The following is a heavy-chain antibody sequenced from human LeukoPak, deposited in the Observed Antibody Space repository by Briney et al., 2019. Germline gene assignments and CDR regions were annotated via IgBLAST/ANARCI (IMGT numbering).Heavy chain of an antibody. CDR2: INHSGST. J-gene: IGHJ5*02. CDR3: ARAYSPVSNGRHSLFDP. D-gene: IGHD1-26*01. Sequence: PSETLSLTCAVYGESFSGYYWVWIRQPPGKGLEWIGEINHSGSTSYNPSLKSRVTISEDTSKNQFSLNVNSVTAADTAIYYCARAYSPVSNGRHSLFDPWGQGTLVTVSS. V-gene: IGHV4-34*01. CDR1: GESFSGYY.